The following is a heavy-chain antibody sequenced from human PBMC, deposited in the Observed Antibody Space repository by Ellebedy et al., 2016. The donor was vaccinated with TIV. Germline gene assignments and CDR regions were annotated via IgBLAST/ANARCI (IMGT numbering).Heavy chain of an antibody. V-gene: IGHV7-4-1*02. CDR2: INTGTGNP. CDR3: AREPRLLDY. D-gene: IGHD3-3*01. CDR1: GYSLTSHG. Sequence: AASVKVSCKASGYSLTSHGMTWVRQAPGQGLEWLGWINTGTGNPTYAQGFTGRFVFSLDTPVSTTYLQINSLKADDTAIYYCAREPRLLDYWGQGTLVTVSS. J-gene: IGHJ4*02.